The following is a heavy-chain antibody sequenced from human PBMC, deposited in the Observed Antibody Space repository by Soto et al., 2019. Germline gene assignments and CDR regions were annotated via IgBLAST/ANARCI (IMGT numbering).Heavy chain of an antibody. CDR3: AKDRSYYGSGRHGMDV. J-gene: IGHJ6*02. V-gene: IGHV3-30*18. D-gene: IGHD3-10*01. CDR2: ISYDGSNT. CDR1: GFSFSSYR. Sequence: GGSLRLSRAACGFSFSSYRMHWVRQAPGKGLEWVAVISYDGSNTYYADSVKGRFTISRDNSKNTLYLQMNSLRAEDTAVYYCAKDRSYYGSGRHGMDVWGQGTTVTVSS.